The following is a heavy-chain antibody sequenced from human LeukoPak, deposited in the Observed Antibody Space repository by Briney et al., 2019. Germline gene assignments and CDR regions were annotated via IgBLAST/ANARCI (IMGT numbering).Heavy chain of an antibody. J-gene: IGHJ4*02. Sequence: GSLRLSCAVSGFTLGSYWMHWVRQAPGQGLAWVSRVNTDGSSTTYAESVKGRFTISKDTSTNSLYLQMNSLRAEDTAVYFCAAKGNGYTGIYVFAHWGKGTLVTVSS. CDR1: GFTLGSYW. D-gene: IGHD5-12*01. CDR3: AAKGNGYTGIYVFAH. V-gene: IGHV3-74*01. CDR2: VNTDGSST.